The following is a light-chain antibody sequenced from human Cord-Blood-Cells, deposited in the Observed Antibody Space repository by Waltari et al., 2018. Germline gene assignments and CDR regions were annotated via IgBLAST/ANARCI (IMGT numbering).Light chain of an antibody. CDR3: QQYYSLPWT. J-gene: IGKJ1*01. CDR1: QVSSSY. Sequence: VIMMTQSPSLLSASTRDRVTISCRMSQVSSSYLAWYQQKPGKAPELLIYAASTLQSGVPSRFSGSGSGTDFTLTISCLQSEDFATYYCQQYYSLPWTFGQGTKVEIK. CDR2: AAS. V-gene: IGKV1D-8*03.